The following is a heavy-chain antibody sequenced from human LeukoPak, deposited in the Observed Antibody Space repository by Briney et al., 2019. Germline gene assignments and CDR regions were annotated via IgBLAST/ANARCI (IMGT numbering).Heavy chain of an antibody. V-gene: IGHV3-23*01. Sequence: GGSLRLSCAASGFAFNNYAMTWVRQAPGKGLEWVSNINDNGGQRHYADSVKGRFTISRDNSKNMMFLQMDSLRAEDTAVYYCARDRGSSGWYEFDYWGQGTLVTVSS. CDR2: INDNGGQR. D-gene: IGHD6-19*01. CDR1: GFAFNNYA. CDR3: ARDRGSSGWYEFDY. J-gene: IGHJ4*02.